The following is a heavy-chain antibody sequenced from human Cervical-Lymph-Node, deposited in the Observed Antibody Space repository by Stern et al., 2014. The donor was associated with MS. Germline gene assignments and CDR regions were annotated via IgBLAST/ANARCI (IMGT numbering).Heavy chain of an antibody. J-gene: IGHJ4*02. CDR2: IKSKTDDGTI. CDR3: GYSYGYADY. V-gene: IGHV3-15*01. CDR1: GFTFSDAW. D-gene: IGHD5-18*01. Sequence: EVQLVESGGGVVKPGGSLRLSCAASGFTFSDAWMAWVRQAPGQGLELVGHIKSKTDDGTIDYAAPVKGRFAISRDDSKNTLYLQMNSLKTEDTAVYYCGYSYGYADYWGQGTLVTVSS.